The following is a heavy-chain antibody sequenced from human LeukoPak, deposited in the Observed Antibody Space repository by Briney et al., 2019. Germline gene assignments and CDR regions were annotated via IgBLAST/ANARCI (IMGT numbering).Heavy chain of an antibody. J-gene: IGHJ4*02. CDR1: GFTLSTYA. Sequence: GGSLRLSCAASGFTLSTYAMSCVRQAPGKGLEWVSAISGSGGSTYYANSVKGRFTISRDNSKNSLYLQMNSLRVEDTAVYYCARGGAARPDFWGQGTLVTVSS. D-gene: IGHD6-6*01. V-gene: IGHV3-23*01. CDR3: ARGGAARPDF. CDR2: ISGSGGST.